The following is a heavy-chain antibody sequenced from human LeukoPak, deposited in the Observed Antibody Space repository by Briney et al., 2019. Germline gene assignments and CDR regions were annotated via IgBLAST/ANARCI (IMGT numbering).Heavy chain of an antibody. Sequence: SETLSLTCTVSGGSISNSSSYWGWIRQPPGRGLEWIGSIYYSGSTYHNPSLKSRVILSVDTSKNQFSLKLTSVTAADTAVYYCARHPKSASLKKRGPPNQLVYMTTVTTFDYWGQGTLVIVSS. J-gene: IGHJ4*02. D-gene: IGHD4-17*01. CDR1: GGSISNSSSY. CDR2: IYYSGST. CDR3: ARHPKSASLKKRGPPNQLVYMTTVTTFDY. V-gene: IGHV4-39*01.